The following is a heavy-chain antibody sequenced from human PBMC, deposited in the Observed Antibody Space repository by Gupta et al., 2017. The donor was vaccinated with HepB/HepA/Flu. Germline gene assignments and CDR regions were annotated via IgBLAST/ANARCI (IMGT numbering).Heavy chain of an antibody. V-gene: IGHV4-34*01. J-gene: IGHJ4*02. CDR3: ARVHDFWGDTSRGGQCYFDY. Sequence: YWSWIRQPPGKGLEWIGEINHSGSTNYNPSLKSRVSISVDTSKNQFSLKLSSVTAADTAVYYCARVHDFWGDTSRGGQCYFDYWGQGTLVTVSS. CDR2: INHSGST. CDR1: Y. D-gene: IGHD3-3*01.